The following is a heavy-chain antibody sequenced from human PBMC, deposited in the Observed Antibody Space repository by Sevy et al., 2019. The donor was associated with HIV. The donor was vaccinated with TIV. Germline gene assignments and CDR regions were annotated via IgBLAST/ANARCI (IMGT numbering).Heavy chain of an antibody. D-gene: IGHD2-2*01. J-gene: IGHJ6*02. CDR2: IRSKTDGGTT. V-gene: IGHV3-15*01. Sequence: GGSLRLSCAASGFTFSNVWMSWVRQAPGKGPEWVGRIRSKTDGGTTDYAAPVKGRFTISRDDSKNTLYLQMNSLKTEDTAVYYCTTDLVVVVPAAPELLLEKRSWGMDVWGQGTTVTVSS. CDR1: GFTFSNVW. CDR3: TTDLVVVVPAAPELLLEKRSWGMDV.